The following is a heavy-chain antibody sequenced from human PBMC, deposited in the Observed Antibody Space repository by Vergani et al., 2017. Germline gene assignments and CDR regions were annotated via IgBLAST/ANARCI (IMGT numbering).Heavy chain of an antibody. CDR2: IYHSGST. CDR3: ARLGIMITFGGVIADGPDY. J-gene: IGHJ4*02. CDR1: GYSISSGYY. V-gene: IGHV4-38-2*01. D-gene: IGHD3-16*02. Sequence: QVQLQESGPGLVKPSETLSLTCAVSGYSISSGYYWGWIRQPPGKGLEWMGSIYHSGSTYYNPSLKSRVTISVDTSKNQFSLKLSSWTAAATAVYYCARLGIMITFGGVIADGPDYWGQGTLVTVSS.